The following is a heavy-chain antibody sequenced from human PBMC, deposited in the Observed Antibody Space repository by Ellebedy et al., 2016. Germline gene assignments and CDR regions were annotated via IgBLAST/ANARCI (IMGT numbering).Heavy chain of an antibody. CDR2: INPNSGGT. Sequence: ASVKVSCKASGYTFTGYYMHWVRQAPGQGLEWMGWINPNSGGTNYAQKFQGRVTMTRDTSISTAYMELSRLRSDDTAVYYCARCLVPGIAAAGKGRNWCDPWGQGTLVTVSS. D-gene: IGHD6-13*01. CDR1: GYTFTGYY. CDR3: ARCLVPGIAAAGKGRNWCDP. J-gene: IGHJ5*02. V-gene: IGHV1-2*02.